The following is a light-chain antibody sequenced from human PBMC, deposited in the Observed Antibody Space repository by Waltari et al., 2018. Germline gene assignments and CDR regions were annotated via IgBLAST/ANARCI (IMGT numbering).Light chain of an antibody. J-gene: IGLJ3*02. CDR2: RTA. CDR3: LFYYGGAWV. Sequence: QTVVTQEPSLTVSPGGTVTPTCASSPGAVTSDYYPNWFQQKPGQAPRALIYRTANRPSWTPARFSGSLLGGKAALTLSGVQPEDEAHYYCLFYYGGAWVFGGGTKLTVL. V-gene: IGLV7-43*01. CDR1: PGAVTSDYY.